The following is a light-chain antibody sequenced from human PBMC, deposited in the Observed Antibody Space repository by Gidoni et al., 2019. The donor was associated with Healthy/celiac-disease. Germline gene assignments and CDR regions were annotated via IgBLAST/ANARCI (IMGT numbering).Light chain of an antibody. J-gene: IGKJ3*01. CDR3: QQLSSSPLT. V-gene: IGKV1-9*01. Sequence: DIQLTQSPSFLSASVGDRVTITCRASQGISSYLAWYQQKPGKAPKLLIYAASTLQGGVPSRSSGSGSGTEFTLTISSLQPEDFATYSCQQLSSSPLTFGPGTKVDIK. CDR2: AAS. CDR1: QGISSY.